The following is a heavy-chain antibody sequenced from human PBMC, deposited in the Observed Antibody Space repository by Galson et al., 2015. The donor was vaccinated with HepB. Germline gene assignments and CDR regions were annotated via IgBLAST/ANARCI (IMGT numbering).Heavy chain of an antibody. D-gene: IGHD4-17*01. J-gene: IGHJ4*02. CDR1: GFTFSSYP. CDR3: ATDFWAADLHDYGRGY. Sequence: SLRLSCAASGFTFSSYPMHWVRQAPGKGLEWVGLISHDGRSKFYADSVKGRFTISRDNSKNTLNLQMSTLRAEDTATYYCATDFWAADLHDYGRGYWGQGTLVTVSS. CDR2: ISHDGRSK. V-gene: IGHV3-30*04.